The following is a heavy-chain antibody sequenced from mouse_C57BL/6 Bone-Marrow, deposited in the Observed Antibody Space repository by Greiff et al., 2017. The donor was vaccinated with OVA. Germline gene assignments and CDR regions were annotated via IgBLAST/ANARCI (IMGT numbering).Heavy chain of an antibody. CDR3: ARRGNYNYAMDY. V-gene: IGHV1-82*01. D-gene: IGHD2-1*01. Sequence: QVQLQQSGPELVKPGASVKISCKASGYAFSSSWMNWVKQRPGKGLEWIGRIYPGGGDTNYKGKFKGKATMTADKSSSTAYMQLSSLTSEDSAVYFCARRGNYNYAMDYWGQGTSVTVSS. J-gene: IGHJ4*01. CDR1: GYAFSSSW. CDR2: IYPGGGDT.